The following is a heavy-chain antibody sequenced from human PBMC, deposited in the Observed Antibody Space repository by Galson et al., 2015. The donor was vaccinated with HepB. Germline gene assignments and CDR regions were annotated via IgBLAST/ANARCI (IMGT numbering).Heavy chain of an antibody. CDR2: LSPYNGNT. D-gene: IGHD3-22*01. CDR3: ATAQTDYYDTSGYAFDY. CDR1: GYTFTNYG. J-gene: IGHJ4*02. Sequence: SVKVSCKASGYTFTNYGISWVRQAPGQGLEWMGWLSPYNGNTLYAQKLQGRVTMTTDTSTSTAYLELRSLRSDDTAVYYCATAQTDYYDTSGYAFDYWGQGTLVTVSS. V-gene: IGHV1-18*01.